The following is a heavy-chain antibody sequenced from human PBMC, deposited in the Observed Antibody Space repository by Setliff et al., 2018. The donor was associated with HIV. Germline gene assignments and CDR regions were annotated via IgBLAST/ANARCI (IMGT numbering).Heavy chain of an antibody. D-gene: IGHD5-12*01. Sequence: GGSLRLSCGAPGFSFSSYGVHWVRQAPGKGLEWVGFIRSKAYGGTTEYAASVKGRFTISRDDSKSIAYLQMNSLKTEDTAVYYCTGDRGGYSGYAPDYWGQGTLVTVSS. J-gene: IGHJ4*02. CDR2: IRSKAYGGTT. CDR3: TGDRGGYSGYAPDY. V-gene: IGHV3-49*04. CDR1: GFSFSSYG.